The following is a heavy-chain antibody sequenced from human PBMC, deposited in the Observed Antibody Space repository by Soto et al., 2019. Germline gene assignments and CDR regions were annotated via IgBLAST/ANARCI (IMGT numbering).Heavy chain of an antibody. D-gene: IGHD1-26*01. CDR2: ISSSGSTI. CDR3: ASLSGSYVLDYFDY. V-gene: IGHV3-48*03. CDR1: GFAFSSYE. Sequence: GGSLRLSCAASGFAFSSYEMNWFRQAPGKGLEWVSYISSSGSTIYYADSVKGRFTISRDNAKNSLYLQMNSLRAEDTAVYYCASLSGSYVLDYFDYWGQGTLVTVSS. J-gene: IGHJ4*02.